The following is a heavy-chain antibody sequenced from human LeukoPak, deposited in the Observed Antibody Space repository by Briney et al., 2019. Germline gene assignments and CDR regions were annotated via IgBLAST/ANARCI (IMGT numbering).Heavy chain of an antibody. J-gene: IGHJ5*02. CDR1: GGSFSGYY. Sequence: SETLSLTCAVYGGSFSGYYWSWIRQPPGKGLEWIGEINHSGSTNYNPSLKSRVTISVDTSKNQFSLKLSSVTAADTAVYYCARGAPRYMVRGVPRGHWFDPWGQGTLVTVSS. CDR2: INHSGST. D-gene: IGHD3-10*01. CDR3: ARGAPRYMVRGVPRGHWFDP. V-gene: IGHV4-34*01.